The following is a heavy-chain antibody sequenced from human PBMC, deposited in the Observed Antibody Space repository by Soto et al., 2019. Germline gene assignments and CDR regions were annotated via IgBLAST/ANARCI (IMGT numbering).Heavy chain of an antibody. CDR3: ARGGSYAFWSGYYTGGYYYYYGMDV. CDR1: GGTFSSYA. D-gene: IGHD3-3*01. CDR2: IIPIFGTA. V-gene: IGHV1-69*06. J-gene: IGHJ6*02. Sequence: SVKVSCKASGGTFSSYAISWVRQAPGQGLEWMGGIIPIFGTANYAQKFQGRVTITADKSTSTASMELSSLRSEDTAVYYCARGGSYAFWSGYYTGGYYYYYGMDVWGQGTPVTVSS.